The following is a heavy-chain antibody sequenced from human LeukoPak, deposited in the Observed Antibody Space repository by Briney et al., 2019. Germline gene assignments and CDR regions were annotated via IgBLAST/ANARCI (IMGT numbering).Heavy chain of an antibody. Sequence: PGGSLRLSCAASGFTFSSYSMNWVRQAPGKGLEWVSSISSSSSYIYYADSVKGRFTISRDNAKNTLYLQMNSLRAEDTAVYYCASFSVATPMVDYWGQGTLVTVSS. J-gene: IGHJ4*02. CDR2: ISSSSSYI. CDR1: GFTFSSYS. V-gene: IGHV3-21*01. CDR3: ASFSVATPMVDY. D-gene: IGHD5-12*01.